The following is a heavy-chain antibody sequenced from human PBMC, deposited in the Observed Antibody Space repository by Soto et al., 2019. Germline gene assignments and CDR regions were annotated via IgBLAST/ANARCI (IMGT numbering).Heavy chain of an antibody. CDR3: ARDLSVTVTTSGYFDY. D-gene: IGHD4-4*01. Sequence: QVQLVQSGDEVKKPGSSVKVSCKASGGTFSSYTISWVRQAPGQGLEWMGRIIPILGIANYAQKFQGRVTITADKSTSTAYMELSSLRSEDTAVYYCARDLSVTVTTSGYFDYWGQGTLVTVSS. V-gene: IGHV1-69*08. J-gene: IGHJ4*02. CDR2: IIPILGIA. CDR1: GGTFSSYT.